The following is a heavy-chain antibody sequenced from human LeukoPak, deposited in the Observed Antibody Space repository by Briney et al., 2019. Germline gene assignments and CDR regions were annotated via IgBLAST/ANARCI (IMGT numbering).Heavy chain of an antibody. J-gene: IGHJ4*02. CDR1: GGTFSSYA. Sequence: GASLKVSCKASGGTFSSYAISWVRQAPGQGLEWMGGIIPIFGTANYAQKFQGRVTITADESTSTAYMELSSLRSEDTAVYYCASALLNCSGGSCYFDYWGQGTLVTVSS. V-gene: IGHV1-69*13. D-gene: IGHD2-15*01. CDR3: ASALLNCSGGSCYFDY. CDR2: IIPIFGTA.